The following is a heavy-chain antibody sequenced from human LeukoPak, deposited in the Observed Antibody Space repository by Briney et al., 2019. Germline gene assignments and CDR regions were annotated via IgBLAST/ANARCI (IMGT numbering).Heavy chain of an antibody. CDR1: GFTFSSYA. CDR2: ISYDGSNK. J-gene: IGHJ3*02. V-gene: IGHV3-30-3*01. Sequence: GGSLRLSCAASGFTFSSYAMHWVRQAPGKGLEWVAVISYDGSNKYYADSVKGRFTISRDNSKNTLYLQMNSLRAEDTAVYYCARDNSGDASDIWGQGTMVTVSS. D-gene: IGHD1-26*01. CDR3: ARDNSGDASDI.